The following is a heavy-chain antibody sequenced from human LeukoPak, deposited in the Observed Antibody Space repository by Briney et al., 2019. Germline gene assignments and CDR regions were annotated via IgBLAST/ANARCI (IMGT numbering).Heavy chain of an antibody. V-gene: IGHV3-23*01. CDR1: GFPFSSYG. D-gene: IGHD3-10*01. CDR2: ISDSGVNT. J-gene: IGHJ4*02. CDR3: AKLYGSGTYYNYFHY. Sequence: PGGSLRLSCAASGFPFSSYGMGWVRQAPGKGLEWVSAISDSGVNTYSADSMKGRFTISRDNSRNTLYLQMNSLRPDDTAVYYCAKLYGSGTYYNYFHYWGQGTLVTVSS.